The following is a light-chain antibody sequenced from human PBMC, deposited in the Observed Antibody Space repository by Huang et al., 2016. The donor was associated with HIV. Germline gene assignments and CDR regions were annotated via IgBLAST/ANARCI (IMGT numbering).Light chain of an antibody. J-gene: IGKJ4*01. V-gene: IGKV3-15*01. CDR3: QQYNRWPPLT. CDR2: GAS. Sequence: VMTQSPATLSVSPGERVTLSCRASQTVIRNLAWYQQRPGQPPRLLVYGASVRAAGVPDRCSGSGSGTDFTITITSLQSEDFAIYYCQQYNRWPPLTFGGGTKVETK. CDR1: QTVIRN.